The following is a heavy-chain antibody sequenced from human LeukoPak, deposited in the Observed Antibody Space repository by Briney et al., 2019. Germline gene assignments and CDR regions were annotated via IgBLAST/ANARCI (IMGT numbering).Heavy chain of an antibody. CDR2: TYYRSKWFN. V-gene: IGHV6-1*01. CDR1: GDTVSSNSAA. J-gene: IGHJ4*02. CDR3: ARGFGHTSSSVSYFGY. D-gene: IGHD6-6*01. Sequence: SQTLSLTCAISGDTVSSNSAAWNWIRQSPSRGLEWLGRTYYRSKWFNEYAVSVKSRITINPDTSKNQFSLQLNSVTPEDTAVYFCARGFGHTSSSVSYFGYWGQGTLVTVSS.